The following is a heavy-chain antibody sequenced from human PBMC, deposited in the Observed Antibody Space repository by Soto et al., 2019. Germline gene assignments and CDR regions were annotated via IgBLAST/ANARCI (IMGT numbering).Heavy chain of an antibody. J-gene: IGHJ4*02. Sequence: ASVKVSFKASGYTFTSYAIHLVRQAPGQRLEWMGWINAGNGNTKCSQKFQGRVTITRDTSASTAYMELSSLRSEDTAVYYCARSPGYSYGDYWGQGTLVTVSS. V-gene: IGHV1-3*01. CDR1: GYTFTSYA. D-gene: IGHD5-18*01. CDR3: ARSPGYSYGDY. CDR2: INAGNGNT.